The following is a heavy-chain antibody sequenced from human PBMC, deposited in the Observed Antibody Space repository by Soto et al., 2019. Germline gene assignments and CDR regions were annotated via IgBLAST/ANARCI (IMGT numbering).Heavy chain of an antibody. CDR3: EKVGFSEDS. Sequence: EVQLLESGGALVQPGGSLRLSCAPSGFTFNYYAMNWVRQAPEKGLEWVAAITASGANTYHADAVKGRFTISRDNSKNTLYLQMNSLRAEDTAVYYCEKVGFSEDSWGQGTLVTVSS. V-gene: IGHV3-23*01. J-gene: IGHJ4*02. CDR2: ITASGANT. D-gene: IGHD3-3*01. CDR1: GFTFNYYA.